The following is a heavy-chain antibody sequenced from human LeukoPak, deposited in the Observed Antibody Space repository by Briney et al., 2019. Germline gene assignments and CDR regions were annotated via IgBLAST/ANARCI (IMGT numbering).Heavy chain of an antibody. J-gene: IGHJ4*02. CDR1: GGSISSSNW. V-gene: IGHV4-4*02. Sequence: SGTLSLTCAVSGGSISSSNWWSWVRQPPGKGLEWIGEIYHSGSTNYNPSLKSRVTISVDKSKNQFSLKLSSVTAADTAVYYCARGGITMVRGALDYWGQGTLVTVSS. CDR3: ARGGITMVRGALDY. CDR2: IYHSGST. D-gene: IGHD3-10*01.